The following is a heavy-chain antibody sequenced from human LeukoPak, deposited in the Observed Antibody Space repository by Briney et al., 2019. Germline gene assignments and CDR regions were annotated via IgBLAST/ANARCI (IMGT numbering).Heavy chain of an antibody. J-gene: IGHJ3*02. CDR3: ARALMGGYDAFDI. V-gene: IGHV4-59*11. Sequence: SETLSLTCSVSGGSISSHYWNWIRQPPGKGLEWIGYIYYSGSTNYNPSLKSRVTISVDTSKNQFSLKLSSVTAADTAVYYCARALMGGYDAFDIWGQGTMVTVSS. CDR1: GGSISSHY. D-gene: IGHD3-16*01. CDR2: IYYSGST.